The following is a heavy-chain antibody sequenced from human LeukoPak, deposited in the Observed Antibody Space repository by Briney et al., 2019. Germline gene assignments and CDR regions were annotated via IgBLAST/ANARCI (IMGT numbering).Heavy chain of an antibody. V-gene: IGHV3-33*01. Sequence: GGSLRLSCAASGFTFSSYGMHWVRQAPGKGLEWVAVIWYDGSNEYYADSVKGRFTISRDNSKNTLYLQMNSLRAEDTAVYYCARGYGVGATTYPHYFDYWGQGTLVTVSS. CDR2: IWYDGSNE. J-gene: IGHJ4*02. CDR1: GFTFSSYG. CDR3: ARGYGVGATTYPHYFDY. D-gene: IGHD1-26*01.